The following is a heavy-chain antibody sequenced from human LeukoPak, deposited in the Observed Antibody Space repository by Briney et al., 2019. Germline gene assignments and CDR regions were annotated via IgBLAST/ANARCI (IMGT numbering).Heavy chain of an antibody. J-gene: IGHJ2*01. Sequence: SETLSLTCAVYGGSLTDYYWAWIRQPPGKGLEWIGEINHSGSTNYSPSLKSRVTISLDTSNNQFFLKLNSVTAADTAVYYCAREDWYFGLWGRGTLVTVSS. CDR1: GGSLTDYY. CDR3: AREDWYFGL. V-gene: IGHV4-34*01. CDR2: INHSGST.